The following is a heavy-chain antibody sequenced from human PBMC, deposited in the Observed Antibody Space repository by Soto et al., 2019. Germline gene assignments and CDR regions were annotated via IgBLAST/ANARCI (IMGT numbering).Heavy chain of an antibody. J-gene: IGHJ3*02. D-gene: IGHD4-17*01. CDR1: GFTFSSYG. V-gene: IGHV3-33*01. CDR3: ASDPLELYGDYGRDI. CDR2: IWYDGSNK. Sequence: GGSLRLSCAASGFTFSSYGMHWVRQAPGKGLEWVAVIWYDGSNKYYADSVKGRFTISRDNSKNTLYLQMNSLRAEDTAVYYCASDPLELYGDYGRDIWGQGTMVTVSS.